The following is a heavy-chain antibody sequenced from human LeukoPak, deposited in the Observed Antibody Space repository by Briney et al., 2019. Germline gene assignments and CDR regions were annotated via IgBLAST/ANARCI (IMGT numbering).Heavy chain of an antibody. Sequence: GGSLRLSCAASGFTFSSYGMHWVRQAPGKGLEWVAFISYDGSTEYYGASVRGRFTIFRDNSKSTMFLQMNSLRDEDTAVYYCAKGSGWYADYWGQGTLVTVSS. CDR3: AKGSGWYADY. J-gene: IGHJ4*02. V-gene: IGHV3-30*18. CDR2: ISYDGSTE. D-gene: IGHD6-13*01. CDR1: GFTFSSYG.